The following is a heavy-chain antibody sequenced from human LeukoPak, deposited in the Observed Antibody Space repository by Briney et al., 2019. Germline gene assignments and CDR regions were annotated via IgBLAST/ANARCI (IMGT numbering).Heavy chain of an antibody. V-gene: IGHV5-51*01. CDR3: VRAVVPAAPYYFDY. D-gene: IGHD2-2*01. Sequence: GESLKISCKGSGYSFTSYWIGWVRQMSGKGLEWMGIIYPGDSDTRYSPSFQGQVTISADKSISTAYLQWSSLKASDTAMYYCVRAVVPAAPYYFDYWGQGTLVTVSS. J-gene: IGHJ4*02. CDR2: IYPGDSDT. CDR1: GYSFTSYW.